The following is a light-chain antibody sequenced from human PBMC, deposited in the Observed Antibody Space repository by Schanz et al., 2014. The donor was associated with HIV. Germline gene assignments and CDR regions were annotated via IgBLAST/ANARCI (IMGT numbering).Light chain of an antibody. J-gene: IGLJ2*01. CDR3: QSFDSSVRGVV. CDR1: NSDIDFDYY. CDR2: DDS. V-gene: IGLV2-14*03. Sequence: QSALTQPASVSGSPGQSITISCTGPNSDIDFDYYVSWFQQHPGKAPQLMISDDSRRPSGVSNRFSGSKSDNTASLTISALQPEDEADYYCQSFDSSVRGVVFGGGTKLTVL.